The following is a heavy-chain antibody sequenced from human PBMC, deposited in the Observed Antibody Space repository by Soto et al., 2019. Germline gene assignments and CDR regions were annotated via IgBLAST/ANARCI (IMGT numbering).Heavy chain of an antibody. Sequence: SETLSLTCAVYGGSFSGYYWSWIRQPPGKGLEWIGEINHSGSTNYNPSLKSRVTISVDTSKNQFSLKLSSVTAADTAVYYCARGREARLAPVYYYYGMDVWGQGTTVTVSS. CDR3: ARGREARLAPVYYYYGMDV. D-gene: IGHD6-6*01. J-gene: IGHJ6*02. CDR1: GGSFSGYY. V-gene: IGHV4-34*01. CDR2: INHSGST.